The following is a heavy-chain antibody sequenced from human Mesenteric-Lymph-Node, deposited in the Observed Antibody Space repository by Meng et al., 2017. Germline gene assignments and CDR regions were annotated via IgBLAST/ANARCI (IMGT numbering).Heavy chain of an antibody. CDR2: IKQDGSDK. CDR3: VPGRGGTRS. J-gene: IGHJ5*02. CDR1: GFTFSSYA. D-gene: IGHD1-26*01. Sequence: GESLKISCAASGFTFSSYAMHWVRQAPGKGLEWVANIKQDGSDKYYVDSVRGRFTISRDNAKNSLHLQMSNLRAEDTAVYFCVPGRGGTRSWGKGTLVTVSS. V-gene: IGHV3-7*01.